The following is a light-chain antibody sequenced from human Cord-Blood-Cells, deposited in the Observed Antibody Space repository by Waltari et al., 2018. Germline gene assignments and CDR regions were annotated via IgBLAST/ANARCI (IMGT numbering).Light chain of an antibody. CDR1: SSNIGAGYD. Sequence: QSVLTQPPSVSGAPGQRVTISCTGSSSNIGAGYDVHWYQQLPGTAPKLLFYGNRNRPSGVPDRFSGSKSGTSASLAITGLQAEDEADYYCQSYDSSLSVVFGGGTKLTVL. V-gene: IGLV1-40*01. CDR3: QSYDSSLSVV. CDR2: GNR. J-gene: IGLJ2*01.